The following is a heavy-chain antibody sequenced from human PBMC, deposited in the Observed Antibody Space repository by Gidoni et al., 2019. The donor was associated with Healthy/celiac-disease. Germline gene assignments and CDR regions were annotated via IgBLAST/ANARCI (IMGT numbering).Heavy chain of an antibody. V-gene: IGHV1-2*04. Sequence: SGGTNYAQKFQGWVTMTRDTSISTAYMELSRLRSDDTAVYYCARGSRITMVRGVMIRALNDWGQGTLVTVSS. CDR3: ARGSRITMVRGVMIRALND. CDR2: SGGT. J-gene: IGHJ4*02. D-gene: IGHD3-10*01.